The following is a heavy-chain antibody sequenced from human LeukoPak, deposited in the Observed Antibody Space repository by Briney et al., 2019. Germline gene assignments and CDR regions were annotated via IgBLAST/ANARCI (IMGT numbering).Heavy chain of an antibody. CDR3: ARSGGSFYDY. CDR1: GFTFSTYW. D-gene: IGHD2-15*01. CDR2: IKQDGSER. J-gene: IGHJ4*02. V-gene: IGHV3-7*04. Sequence: GGSLRLSCAASGFTFSTYWMSWVRQAPGKGLEWVANIKQDGSERYYVDSVKGRFTISRDNAKNSLYLQMDSLGAEDTAVYYCARSGGSFYDYWGQGTLVTVSS.